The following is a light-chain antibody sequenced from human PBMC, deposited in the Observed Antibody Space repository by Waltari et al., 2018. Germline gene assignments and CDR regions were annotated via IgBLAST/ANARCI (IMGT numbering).Light chain of an antibody. CDR1: HSVTNY. CDR2: SAS. CDR3: QQRSNWPRT. J-gene: IGKJ1*01. Sequence: SCMASHSVTNYLAWYQQKPGQAPRVLIYSASNRATGVPARFSGSGSGTDFTLTISSLEPEDFAVYYCQQRSNWPRTFGQGTKVEVK. V-gene: IGKV3-11*01.